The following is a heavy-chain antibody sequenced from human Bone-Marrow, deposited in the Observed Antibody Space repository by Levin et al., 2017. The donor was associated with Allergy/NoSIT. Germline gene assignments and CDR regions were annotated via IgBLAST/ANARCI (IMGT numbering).Heavy chain of an antibody. CDR1: GYAYSMYG. D-gene: IGHD5/OR15-5a*01. Sequence: ASVKVSCKASGYAYSMYGFSWIRQAPGQGLEWMGWISTYNGKTDYAQKFQGRVTMTTDTSTSTAHMELRSLRPADTAVYYCARGDMVSTITALDFWGQGTPVTVSS. CDR2: ISTYNGKT. J-gene: IGHJ4*02. CDR3: ARGDMVSTITALDF. V-gene: IGHV1-18*01.